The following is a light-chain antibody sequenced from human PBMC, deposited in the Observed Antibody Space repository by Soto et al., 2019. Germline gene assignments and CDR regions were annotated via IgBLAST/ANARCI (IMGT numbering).Light chain of an antibody. CDR3: QQYGSSLWT. CDR1: QSVSSSY. Sequence: EIGLTQSPGTLSLSPGERATLSCRASQSVSSSYLAWYQQKPGQAPRLLIYGASSRATGIPDRFSGSGSGTDFTLTISRLEPEDFAVYYCQQYGSSLWTFGQGTKVAIK. V-gene: IGKV3-20*01. CDR2: GAS. J-gene: IGKJ1*01.